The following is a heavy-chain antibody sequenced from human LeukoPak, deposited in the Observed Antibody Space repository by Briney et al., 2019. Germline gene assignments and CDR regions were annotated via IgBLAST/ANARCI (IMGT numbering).Heavy chain of an antibody. CDR1: GGSISSGGYY. D-gene: IGHD4-11*01. Sequence: SETLSLTCTVSGGSISSGGYYWSWIRQPPGKGLEWIGYIYHSGSTYYNPSLKSRVTISVDRSKNQFSLKLSSVTAADTAVYYCAREGSNYTPFDYWGQGTLVTVSS. V-gene: IGHV4-30-2*01. J-gene: IGHJ4*02. CDR2: IYHSGST. CDR3: AREGSNYTPFDY.